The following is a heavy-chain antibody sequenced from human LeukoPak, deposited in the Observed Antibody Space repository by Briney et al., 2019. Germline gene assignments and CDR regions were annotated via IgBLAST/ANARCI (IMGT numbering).Heavy chain of an antibody. D-gene: IGHD2-15*01. CDR2: INSDGSST. CDR3: ARGSDCSGGSCYSYWYFDL. CDR1: ALTFSSYW. V-gene: IGHV3-74*01. J-gene: IGHJ2*01. Sequence: GGSLRLSCAASALTFSSYWMHWVRQAPGKGLVWVSRINSDGSSTSYADSVKGRFTISRDNAKNTLYLQMNSLRAEDTAMYYCARGSDCSGGSCYSYWYFDLWGRGTLVTVSS.